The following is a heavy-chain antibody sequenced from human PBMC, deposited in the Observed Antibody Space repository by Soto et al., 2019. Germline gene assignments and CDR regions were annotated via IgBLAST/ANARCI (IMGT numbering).Heavy chain of an antibody. CDR3: ARDKGDSRIDY. CDR2: VYSSGST. Sequence: PSETLSLTCTVSGGSINSYYWSWIRQSAGKGLEWIGRVYSSGSTFYNPSLKSRLTMSVDTPNNQFSLKLSSVTAADTAVYSCARDKGDSRIDYWGLGXLVTVYS. V-gene: IGHV4-4*07. D-gene: IGHD3-22*01. J-gene: IGHJ4*02. CDR1: GGSINSYY.